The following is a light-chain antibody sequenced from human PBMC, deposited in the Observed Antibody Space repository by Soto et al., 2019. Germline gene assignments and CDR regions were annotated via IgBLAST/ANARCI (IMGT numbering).Light chain of an antibody. CDR1: QSVSTY. CDR3: QQRSNWIT. Sequence: EIVLTQSPATLSLSPGERATLSCRASQSVSTYLGWYQQKPGQAPRLLIYDASNRATGIPARFSGSGSGTDFTLTISSLEPEDFAVYYCQQRSNWITFGQGIRLEIK. CDR2: DAS. J-gene: IGKJ5*01. V-gene: IGKV3-11*01.